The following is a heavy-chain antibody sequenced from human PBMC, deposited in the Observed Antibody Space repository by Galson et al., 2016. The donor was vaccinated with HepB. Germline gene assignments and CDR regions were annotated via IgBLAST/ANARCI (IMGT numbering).Heavy chain of an antibody. J-gene: IGHJ5*02. D-gene: IGHD1-20*01. CDR2: IKQDGSEK. CDR3: ARGAYNWNDVVFWFDP. CDR1: GFTFSSYW. Sequence: SLRLSCATSGFTFSSYWMSWVRQAPGQGLEWVAKIKQDGSEKYYADSVKGRFTTSRDNAHNSLYLQMDSLRAEDTALYYCARGAYNWNDVVFWFDPWGQGTLVTVSS. V-gene: IGHV3-7*01.